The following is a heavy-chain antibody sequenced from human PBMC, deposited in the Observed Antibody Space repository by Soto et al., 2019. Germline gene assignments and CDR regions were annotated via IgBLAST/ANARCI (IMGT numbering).Heavy chain of an antibody. Sequence: EVQLVESGGGLVQPGGSLRLSCTASGFTFSSYWMHWVRQAPGKGLVWVSHINSDGSTTNYAVSVKGRFTISRDNAKNTLYLQMNSLRAEDTAVYYCAKDRSSGAYNWFDPWGQGILVTVSS. V-gene: IGHV3-74*01. CDR1: GFTFSSYW. CDR2: INSDGSTT. J-gene: IGHJ5*02. D-gene: IGHD6-19*01. CDR3: AKDRSSGAYNWFDP.